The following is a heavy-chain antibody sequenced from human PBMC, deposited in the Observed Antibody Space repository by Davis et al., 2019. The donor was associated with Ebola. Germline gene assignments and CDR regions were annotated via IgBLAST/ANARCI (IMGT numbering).Heavy chain of an antibody. CDR2: VSSYGEKI. D-gene: IGHD3-22*01. CDR3: TRDRDYYDTAAYHPRGWFDV. Sequence: GGSLRLPCAASGFPFTTYTLNWVRQAPGKGLECVASVSSYGEKIYYAASVKGRFTASRDNAKNSLYLQMDSLRVEDTAVYFCTRDRDYYDTAAYHPRGWFDVWGQGTLVTVSS. V-gene: IGHV3-21*01. J-gene: IGHJ5*02. CDR1: GFPFTTYT.